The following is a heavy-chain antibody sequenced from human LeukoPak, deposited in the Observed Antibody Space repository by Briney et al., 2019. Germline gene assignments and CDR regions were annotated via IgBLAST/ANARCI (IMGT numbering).Heavy chain of an antibody. Sequence: PGGSLRLSCAASGFTFSSYAMHWVRQAPGKGLEWVAVISYDGSNKYYADSVKGRFTISRDNSKNTLYLQMNSLRAEDTAVYYCASVYKHGMDVWGQGTTVIVSS. V-gene: IGHV3-30-3*01. CDR3: ASVYKHGMDV. J-gene: IGHJ6*02. CDR1: GFTFSSYA. D-gene: IGHD5-24*01. CDR2: ISYDGSNK.